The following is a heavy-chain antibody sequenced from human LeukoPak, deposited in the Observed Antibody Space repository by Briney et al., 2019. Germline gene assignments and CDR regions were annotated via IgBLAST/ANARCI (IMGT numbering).Heavy chain of an antibody. V-gene: IGHV3-11*01. CDR2: ISFSGSPT. D-gene: IGHD6-13*01. CDR3: ALRGYSSSWLEGGPDY. J-gene: IGHJ4*02. CDR1: GFTFSDYY. Sequence: GGSLRLSCAASGFTFSDYYMSWIRQAPGKGLEWVSYISFSGSPTQYADSVKGRFTISRDNAKNSLYLQMNSLRDEDTAVYYCALRGYSSSWLEGGPDYWGQGTLVTVSS.